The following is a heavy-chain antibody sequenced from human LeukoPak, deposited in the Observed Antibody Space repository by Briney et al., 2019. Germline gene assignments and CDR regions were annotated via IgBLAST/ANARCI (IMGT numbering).Heavy chain of an antibody. V-gene: IGHV1-18*01. CDR2: ISAYNGNT. D-gene: IGHD3-22*01. Sequence: ALVKVSCKASGYTFTSYGISWVRQAPGQGLEWMGWISAYNGNTNYAQKLQGRVTMTTDTSTGTAYMELRSLRSDDTAVYYCARVRGYYDSSGPRDYWGQGTLVTVSS. J-gene: IGHJ4*02. CDR1: GYTFTSYG. CDR3: ARVRGYYDSSGPRDY.